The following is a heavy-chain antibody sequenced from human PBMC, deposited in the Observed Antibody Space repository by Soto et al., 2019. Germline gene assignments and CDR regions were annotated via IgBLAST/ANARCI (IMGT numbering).Heavy chain of an antibody. CDR2: INPNSGAT. CDR1: GNTFTGYY. Sequence: ASVKVSCKASGNTFTGYYMHWVRQAPGQGLEWMGWINPNSGATNYAQMFQGRVTMTRDTSISTAYMELSRLRSDDTAVYYCARGGGTDIAPVGSTHDYWGQGTLVTVSS. CDR3: ARGGGTDIAPVGSTHDY. V-gene: IGHV1-2*02. D-gene: IGHD6-13*01. J-gene: IGHJ4*02.